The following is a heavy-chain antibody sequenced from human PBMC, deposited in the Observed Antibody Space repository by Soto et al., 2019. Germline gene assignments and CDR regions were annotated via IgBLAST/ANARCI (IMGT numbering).Heavy chain of an antibody. CDR2: IYYSGST. J-gene: IGHJ6*03. CDR1: GGSMSSGGYY. CDR3: AREGPRNYYYYYYMDV. V-gene: IGHV4-31*03. Sequence: QVQLQESGPGLVKPSQTLSLTCTVSGGSMSSGGYYWSWIRQHPGKGLEWIGYIYYSGSTYYNPSLKSRVTISVDTSKNQFSLKLSSVTAADTAVYYCAREGPRNYYYYYYMDVWGKGTTVTVSS.